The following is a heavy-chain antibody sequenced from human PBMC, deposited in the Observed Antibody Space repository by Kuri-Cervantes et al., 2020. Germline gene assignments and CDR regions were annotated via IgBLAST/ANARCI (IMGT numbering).Heavy chain of an antibody. D-gene: IGHD1-1*01. CDR2: ISSNGGNT. J-gene: IGHJ4*02. Sequence: GESLKISCAASGFIFSSYAMHWVRQAPGKGLEYVSAISSNGGNTYYVDSVKGRFTISRDNAKNSLYLQMNNLRAEDTALYYCARGLRYSWNGPLDYWGQGTLVTSPQ. V-gene: IGHV3-64*02. CDR1: GFIFSSYA. CDR3: ARGLRYSWNGPLDY.